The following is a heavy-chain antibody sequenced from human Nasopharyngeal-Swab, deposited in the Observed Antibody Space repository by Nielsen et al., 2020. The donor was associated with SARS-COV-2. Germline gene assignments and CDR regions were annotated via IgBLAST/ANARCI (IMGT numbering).Heavy chain of an antibody. J-gene: IGHJ6*02. CDR3: ARGCVLTGPSCYYYGMDV. CDR1: GFTFSSYN. CDR2: ISSSSSYI. D-gene: IGHD3-9*01. Sequence: GESLKISCAASGFTFSSYNMNWVRQAPGKGLEWVSSISSSSSYIYYADSVKRRFTISRDNAKNSLYLQMNSLRAEDTAVYYCARGCVLTGPSCYYYGMDVWGQGTTVTVSS. V-gene: IGHV3-21*01.